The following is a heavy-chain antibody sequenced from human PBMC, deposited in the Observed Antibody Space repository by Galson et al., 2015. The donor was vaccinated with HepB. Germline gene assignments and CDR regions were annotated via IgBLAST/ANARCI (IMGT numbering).Heavy chain of an antibody. CDR2: IYYSGST. Sequence: SETLSLTCTVSGGSISSSSYYWGWIRQPPGTGLEWIGSIYYSGSTYYNPSLKSRVTISVDTSKNQFSLKLSSVTAADAAVYYCAGRDGYNLWYSGGGDYWGQGTLVTVSS. J-gene: IGHJ4*02. CDR3: AGRDGYNLWYSGGGDY. V-gene: IGHV4-39*01. CDR1: GGSISSSSYY. D-gene: IGHD5-24*01.